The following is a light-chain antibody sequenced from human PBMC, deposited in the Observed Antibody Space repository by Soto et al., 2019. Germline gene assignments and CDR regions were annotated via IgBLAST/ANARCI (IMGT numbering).Light chain of an antibody. CDR2: DAS. V-gene: IGKV3-11*01. Sequence: EIVMTQSPVALSVSPGERATLSCRASQSVSSNLAWYQQKPGQAPRLLIYDASNRATGIPARFSGSGSGTDFTLTISSLEPEDFAVYYCQQRSNWPPITFGQGTRLEIK. CDR1: QSVSSN. J-gene: IGKJ5*01. CDR3: QQRSNWPPIT.